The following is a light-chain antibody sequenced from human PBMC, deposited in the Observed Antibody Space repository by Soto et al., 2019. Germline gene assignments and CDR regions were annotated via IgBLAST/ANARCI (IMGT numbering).Light chain of an antibody. Sequence: EIVLTQSPCTLSLSTGERATLSCRASQSVSSSYLAWYQQKPGQAPRLLIYGTSSRATAIPDRFSGSGSGTDFTLTISRLEPEDFAVYYCQQYGSSSWTFGQGTRWIS. CDR3: QQYGSSSWT. J-gene: IGKJ1*01. CDR1: QSVSSSY. V-gene: IGKV3-20*01. CDR2: GTS.